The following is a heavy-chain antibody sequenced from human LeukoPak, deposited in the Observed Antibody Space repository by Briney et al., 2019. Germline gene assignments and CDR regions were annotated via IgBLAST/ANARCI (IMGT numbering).Heavy chain of an antibody. CDR1: GFTFSSYA. D-gene: IGHD5/OR15-5a*01. J-gene: IGHJ4*02. V-gene: IGHV3-23*01. CDR2: IGGSGANT. Sequence: PGGSLRLSCAASGFTFSSYAMSWVRQAPGKGLEWVSAIGGSGANTYYADSVKGRFTISRDNSKSTLSLQMNSLRAEDTAVYYCTKDSSVPFGITDWGQGTLVTVSS. CDR3: TKDSSVPFGITD.